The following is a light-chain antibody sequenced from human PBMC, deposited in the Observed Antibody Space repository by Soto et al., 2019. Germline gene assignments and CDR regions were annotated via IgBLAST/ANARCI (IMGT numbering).Light chain of an antibody. CDR1: PSVTNY. J-gene: IGKJ5*01. CDR2: GAS. V-gene: IGKV3-15*01. Sequence: EIVLTQSPATLSLSPGEKATLSCRASPSVTNYLAWYQQKPGQAPRLLIYGASTRATGIPARFSGSGSGTEFTLTISSLQSEDFAVYYCQKYDNWPPITFGQGTRLEIK. CDR3: QKYDNWPPIT.